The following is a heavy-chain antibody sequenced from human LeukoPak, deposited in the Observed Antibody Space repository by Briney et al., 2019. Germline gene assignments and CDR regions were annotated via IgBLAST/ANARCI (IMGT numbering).Heavy chain of an antibody. D-gene: IGHD3-22*01. CDR1: GYTFDHYA. CDR2: ISWSSGTV. J-gene: IGHJ4*02. Sequence: GRSLRLSCAASGYTFDHYAMDWVQQAPGKGLEWVSSISWSSGTVDYADSVKGRFTISRDNAKNSLYLQMNSLRTEDMAFYYCARDVWPYTYYYDTHPLGGGFDYWGQGTLVTVSS. V-gene: IGHV3-9*03. CDR3: ARDVWPYTYYYDTHPLGGGFDY.